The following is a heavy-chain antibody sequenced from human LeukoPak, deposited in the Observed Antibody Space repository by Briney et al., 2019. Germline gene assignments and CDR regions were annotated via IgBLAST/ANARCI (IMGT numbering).Heavy chain of an antibody. J-gene: IGHJ4*02. D-gene: IGHD6-13*01. CDR2: ISYDGSNK. CDR3: AKDSSSWYVVLTPDY. V-gene: IGHV3-30*18. Sequence: GGSLRLSCAASGFTFSSYGMHWVRQAPGKGLEWVVVISYDGSNKYYADSVKGRFTISRDNSKNTLYLQMNSLRAEDTAVYYCAKDSSSWYVVLTPDYWGQGTLVTVSS. CDR1: GFTFSSYG.